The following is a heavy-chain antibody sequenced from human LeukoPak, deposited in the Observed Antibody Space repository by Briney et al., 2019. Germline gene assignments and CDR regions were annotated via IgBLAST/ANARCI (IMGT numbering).Heavy chain of an antibody. J-gene: IGHJ4*02. CDR1: GGSISGYY. V-gene: IGHV4-59*01. CDR3: ARVVGGVGLDY. CDR2: IYYTGST. Sequence: PSETLSLTCTVSGGSISGYYWTWIRQPPGEALEYIGCIYYTGSTDYNPSLNSRVTISVDTSKNQFALKLSSVTAADTAVYYCARVVGGVGLDYWGQGTLVTVSS. D-gene: IGHD3-16*01.